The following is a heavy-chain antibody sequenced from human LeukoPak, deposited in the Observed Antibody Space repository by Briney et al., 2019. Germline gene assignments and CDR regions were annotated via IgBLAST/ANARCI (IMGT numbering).Heavy chain of an antibody. CDR2: ISGSGGSI. J-gene: IGHJ6*02. D-gene: IGHD4-17*01. CDR1: GFTFSSYA. Sequence: GGSLRLSCAASGFTFSSYAMSWVRQAPGKGLEWVSAISGSGGSIYYADSVKGRFTISRDNAKNSLYLQMNSLRAEDTAVYYCARADYGDYRYYYYGMDVWGQGTTVTVSS. CDR3: ARADYGDYRYYYYGMDV. V-gene: IGHV3-23*01.